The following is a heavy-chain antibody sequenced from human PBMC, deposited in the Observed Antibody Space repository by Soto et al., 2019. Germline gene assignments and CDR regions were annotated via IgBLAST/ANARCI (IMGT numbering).Heavy chain of an antibody. CDR1: GGTFSSYA. CDR3: AVGQQLVRGFGY. J-gene: IGHJ4*02. V-gene: IGHV1-69*13. Sequence: SVKVSCQTSGGTFSSYAISWVRQAPGQGLEWMGGIIPIFGTANYAQKFQGRVTITADESTSTAYMELSSLRSEDTAVYYCAVGQQLVRGFGYWGQGTLVTVSS. CDR2: IIPIFGTA. D-gene: IGHD6-13*01.